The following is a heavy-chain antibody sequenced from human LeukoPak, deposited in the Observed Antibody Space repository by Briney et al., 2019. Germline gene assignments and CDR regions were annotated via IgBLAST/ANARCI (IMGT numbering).Heavy chain of an antibody. V-gene: IGHV3-74*01. CDR3: ANDMYSVGATGY. CDR2: IKSDGSST. CDR1: GFIFSDYW. D-gene: IGHD1-26*01. J-gene: IGHJ4*02. Sequence: PGGSLRLSCAASGFIFSDYWMHWVRQGPGKGLVWVSRIKSDGSSTSYADSVKGRFTISRDNAKNSLYLQMNSLRAEDTALYYCANDMYSVGATGYWGQGTLVAVSS.